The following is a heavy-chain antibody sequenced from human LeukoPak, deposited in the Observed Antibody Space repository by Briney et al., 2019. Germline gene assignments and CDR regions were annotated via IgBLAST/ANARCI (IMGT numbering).Heavy chain of an antibody. D-gene: IGHD6-13*01. V-gene: IGHV3-23*01. Sequence: GGSLRLSCAASGFTFSSYTMNWVRQAPGKGLEWVSAISGSGGSTYYADSVKGRFTISRDNSKNTLYLQMNSLRAEDTAVYYCAKVYSSSWYNYFDYWGQGTLVTVSS. CDR2: ISGSGGST. CDR1: GFTFSSYT. CDR3: AKVYSSSWYNYFDY. J-gene: IGHJ4*02.